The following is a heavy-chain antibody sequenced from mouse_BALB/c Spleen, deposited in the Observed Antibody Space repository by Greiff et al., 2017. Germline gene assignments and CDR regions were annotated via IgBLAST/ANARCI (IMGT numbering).Heavy chain of an antibody. CDR2: ISNGGGST. J-gene: IGHJ3*01. V-gene: IGHV5-12-2*01. D-gene: IGHD2-14*01. CDR3: ASLYYRYDEVWFAY. Sequence: DVMLVESGGGLVQPGGSLKLSCAASGFTFSSYTMSWVRQTPEKRLEWVAYISNGGGSTYYPDTVKGRFTISRDNAKNTLYLQMSSLKSEDTAMYYCASLYYRYDEVWFAYWGQGTLVTVSA. CDR1: GFTFSSYT.